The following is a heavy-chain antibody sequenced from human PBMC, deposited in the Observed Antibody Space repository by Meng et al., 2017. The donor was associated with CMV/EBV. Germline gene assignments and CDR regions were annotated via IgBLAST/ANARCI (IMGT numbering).Heavy chain of an antibody. V-gene: IGHV1-24*01. J-gene: IGHJ4*02. CDR1: DNTQSELS. CDR2: FDPEDGET. Sequence: VLQVRAVAEVSKPAASMWNSCQVSDNTQSELSQTLVRQAPGKVLEWIGYFDPEDGETINAKKFQGRTTMNENTSTDTAYMELTSLGSEDTAVYYCAAHNWNYVFGFWYYFDYWGQGTLVTVSS. D-gene: IGHD1-7*01. CDR3: AAHNWNYVFGFWYYFDY.